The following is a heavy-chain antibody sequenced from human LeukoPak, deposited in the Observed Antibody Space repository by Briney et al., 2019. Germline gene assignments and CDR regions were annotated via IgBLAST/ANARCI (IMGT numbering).Heavy chain of an antibody. Sequence: PGGSLRLSCAASGFTFSSYAMSWVRQAPGKGLEWVSAISGSGGSTYYADSVKGRFTISRDNSKNTLYLQMNSLRAKDTAVYYCAKDDYDSSGYYYVKRAAVFDYWGQGTLVTVSS. V-gene: IGHV3-23*01. CDR3: AKDDYDSSGYYYVKRAAVFDY. J-gene: IGHJ4*02. CDR1: GFTFSSYA. D-gene: IGHD3-22*01. CDR2: ISGSGGST.